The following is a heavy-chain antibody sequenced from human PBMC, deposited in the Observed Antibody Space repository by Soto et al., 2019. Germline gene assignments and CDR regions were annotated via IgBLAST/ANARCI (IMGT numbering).Heavy chain of an antibody. J-gene: IGHJ4*02. CDR2: SSYDGRET. Sequence: WGSLRLSSASSDFVVSSYGIHWFRKAPGNCLELVAASSYDGRETFYADSAKGRFTVSKEMSKNTAFLQMNALRHEDTAVYFCARDSGWPILNFDNWGQGTPVTVSS. D-gene: IGHD3-10*01. CDR1: DFVVSSYG. CDR3: ARDSGWPILNFDN. V-gene: IGHV3-30*03.